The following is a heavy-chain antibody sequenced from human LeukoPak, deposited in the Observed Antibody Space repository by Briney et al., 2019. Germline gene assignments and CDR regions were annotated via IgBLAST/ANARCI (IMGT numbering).Heavy chain of an antibody. CDR3: AKALSSITARAWDY. CDR1: GFIFSGYA. V-gene: IGHV3-23*01. D-gene: IGHD6-6*01. J-gene: IGHJ4*02. Sequence: PGGSLRLSCAASGFIFSGYAMSWVRQAPGKGLEWVSAISGSSGSTDYADSVKGRFTISRVNSKNTLYLQMNSLRAEDTAVYYCAKALSSITARAWDYWGQGTLVTVSS. CDR2: ISGSSGST.